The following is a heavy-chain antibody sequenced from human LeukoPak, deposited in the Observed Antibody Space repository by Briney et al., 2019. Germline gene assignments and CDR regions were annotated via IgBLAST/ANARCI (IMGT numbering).Heavy chain of an antibody. CDR3: AKRLAAET. V-gene: IGHV3-30-3*02. D-gene: IGHD3-22*01. Sequence: HPGGSLRLSCAASGFTFSSFAMHWVRQAPGKGLEWVAVISYDGSNKYYADSVKGRFTISRDNSKNTLYLQMNSLRAEDTAVYYCAKRLAAETWGQGTLVTVSS. CDR2: ISYDGSNK. CDR1: GFTFSSFA. J-gene: IGHJ5*02.